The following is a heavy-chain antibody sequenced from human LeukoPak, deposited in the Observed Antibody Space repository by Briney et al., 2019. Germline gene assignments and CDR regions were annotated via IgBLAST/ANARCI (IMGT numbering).Heavy chain of an antibody. V-gene: IGHV4-59*01. Sequence: PSETLSLTCSVSSGSITSYYWSWLRQPPGKGLEWIGYIYYSGSTNYNPSVKSRVTMSVDTSKNQFSLKLNSVTAADTAVYYCARGTGGVATYYFDYWGQGTLVTVSS. J-gene: IGHJ4*02. CDR2: IYYSGST. D-gene: IGHD5-12*01. CDR3: ARGTGGVATYYFDY. CDR1: SGSITSYY.